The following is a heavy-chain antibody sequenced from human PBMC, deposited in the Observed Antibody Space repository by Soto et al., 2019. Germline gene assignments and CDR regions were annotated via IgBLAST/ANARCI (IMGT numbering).Heavy chain of an antibody. V-gene: IGHV3-30-3*01. J-gene: IGHJ4*02. CDR2: ISYDGSNK. Sequence: GGSLRLSCAASGFTFSSYAMHWVRQAPGKGLEWVAVISYDGSNKYYADSVKGRFTISRDNSKNTLYLQMNSLRAEDTAVYYCARDVAVAGYYFDYWGQGTLVTVSS. CDR3: ARDVAVAGYYFDY. D-gene: IGHD6-19*01. CDR1: GFTFSSYA.